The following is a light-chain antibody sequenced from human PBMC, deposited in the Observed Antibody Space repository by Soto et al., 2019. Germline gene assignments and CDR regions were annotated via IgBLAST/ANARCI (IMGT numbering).Light chain of an antibody. Sequence: QSALTQPASVSGSPGQSITISCTGTSSNVGSYKLVSWYQQHPGKAPKLMIFEVNKRPSGVSNRFSGSKSGNTASLTISGLKVEEEADYYCCSSGGSPTYVFRTGTKLTVL. CDR2: EVN. V-gene: IGLV2-23*02. CDR1: SSNVGSYKL. CDR3: CSSGGSPTYV. J-gene: IGLJ1*01.